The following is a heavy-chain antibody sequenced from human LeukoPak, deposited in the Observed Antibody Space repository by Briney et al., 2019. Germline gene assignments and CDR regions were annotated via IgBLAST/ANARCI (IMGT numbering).Heavy chain of an antibody. CDR2: IKKEDGSEK. D-gene: IGHD6-6*01. J-gene: IGHJ4*02. Sequence: GGSLRLSCATSGFTFSNYWMTWVRQAPGKGLEWVANIKKEDGSEKYYVESVQGRFTISRDNARNSLFLQMNGLRAEDTAVYYCAKVGEYEGFDYWGQGTLVTVSS. V-gene: IGHV3-7*01. CDR1: GFTFSNYW. CDR3: AKVGEYEGFDY.